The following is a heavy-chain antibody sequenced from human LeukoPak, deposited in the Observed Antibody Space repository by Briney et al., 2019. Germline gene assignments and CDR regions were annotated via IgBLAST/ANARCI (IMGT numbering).Heavy chain of an antibody. V-gene: IGHV4-39*07. CDR2: IYYSGST. CDR3: ARVRSYGDPRMYYFDY. D-gene: IGHD4-17*01. J-gene: IGHJ4*02. CDR1: GDSISTSSYY. Sequence: SETLSLTCSVSGDSISTSSYYWGWIRQPPGKGLEWIGTIYYSGSTYYNPSLTSRVTISVDTSKNQFSLKLSSVTAADTAVYYCARVRSYGDPRMYYFDYWGKGTTVTISS.